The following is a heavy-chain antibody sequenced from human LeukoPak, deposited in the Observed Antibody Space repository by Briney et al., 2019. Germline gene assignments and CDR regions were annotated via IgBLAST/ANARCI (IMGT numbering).Heavy chain of an antibody. Sequence: AGGSLRLSCAASGFTFSSYSMNWVRQAPGKGLEWVSYISSSSSTIYYADSVKGRFTISRDNAKNSLYLQMNSLRAEDTAVYYCARAIAVVAFDIWGQGTMVTVSS. J-gene: IGHJ3*02. CDR2: ISSSSSTI. D-gene: IGHD6-19*01. CDR3: ARAIAVVAFDI. V-gene: IGHV3-48*04. CDR1: GFTFSSYS.